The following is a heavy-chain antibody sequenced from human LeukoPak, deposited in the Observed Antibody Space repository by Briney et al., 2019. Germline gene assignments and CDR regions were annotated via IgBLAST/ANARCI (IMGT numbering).Heavy chain of an antibody. CDR1: GFTFSNYE. D-gene: IGHD1-14*01. Sequence: TGGSLRLSCAASGFTFSNYEMNWVRQAPGKGLEWVSYISSNGRTIHYADSVKGRFTISRDNAKNSLYLQMNSLRAEDTAVYYCARGTLNIPGEHGAFDYWGQGTLVTVSS. CDR2: ISSNGRTI. V-gene: IGHV3-48*03. CDR3: ARGTLNIPGEHGAFDY. J-gene: IGHJ4*02.